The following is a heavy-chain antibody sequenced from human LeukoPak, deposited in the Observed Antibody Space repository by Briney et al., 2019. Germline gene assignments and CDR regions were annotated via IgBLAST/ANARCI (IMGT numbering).Heavy chain of an antibody. CDR3: ARDRALDN. D-gene: IGHD3-10*01. CDR2: ISGSGEST. CDR1: GFSFSSYA. Sequence: GGSLRLSCAASGFSFSSYAMNWVRQAPGKGLEWVSGISGSGESTDYADSVKGRFTISRDNSKNTLFLQMNSLRAEDTAVYYCARDRALDNWGQGTLVTVSS. J-gene: IGHJ4*02. V-gene: IGHV3-23*01.